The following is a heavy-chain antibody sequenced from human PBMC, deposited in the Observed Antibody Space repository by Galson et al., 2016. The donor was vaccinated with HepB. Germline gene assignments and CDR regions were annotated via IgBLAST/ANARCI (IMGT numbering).Heavy chain of an antibody. CDR1: GFSFSSSA. Sequence: SLRLSCAASGFSFSSSAMHWVRQAPGKGLERVAVISYHGSNKYYVDSVKGRFTISRDNSKNTLYLQMNSLRVEDTATYYCARDGYYYGSGSYGAATYWGQGTPVTVSS. J-gene: IGHJ4*02. D-gene: IGHD3-10*01. CDR2: ISYHGSNK. V-gene: IGHV3-30*04. CDR3: ARDGYYYGSGSYGAATY.